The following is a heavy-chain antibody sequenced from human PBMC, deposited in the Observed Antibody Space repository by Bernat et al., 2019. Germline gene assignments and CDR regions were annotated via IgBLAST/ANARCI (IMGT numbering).Heavy chain of an antibody. D-gene: IGHD5-18*01. J-gene: IGHJ4*02. CDR1: GFTFSSYW. V-gene: IGHV3-7*03. Sequence: EVQLVESGGGLVQPGGSLRLSCAASGFTFSSYWMSWVRQAPGKGLEWVANIKQDGSEKYYVDSVKGRFTISRDNAKNSLYLQMNSLRAEDTAVYYCARSRRYSYGYFDYWGQGTTVTVSS. CDR3: ARSRRYSYGYFDY. CDR2: IKQDGSEK.